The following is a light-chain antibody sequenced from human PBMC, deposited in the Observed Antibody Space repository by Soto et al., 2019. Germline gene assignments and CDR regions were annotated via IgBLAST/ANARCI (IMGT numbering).Light chain of an antibody. V-gene: IGKV3-11*01. J-gene: IGKJ3*01. CDR1: QSVSSF. CDR3: QQRSNWPRIFT. Sequence: EIVLTQSPATLSLSPGERATLSCRASQSVSSFLAWYQQKPGQAPRLLIYDASSRATGVPARFSGNGSGTDFTLTTSGLEPEDFAVDYCQQRSNWPRIFTFGPGTKVDIK. CDR2: DAS.